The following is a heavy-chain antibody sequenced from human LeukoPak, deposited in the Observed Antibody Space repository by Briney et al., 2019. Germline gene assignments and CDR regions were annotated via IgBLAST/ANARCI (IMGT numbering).Heavy chain of an antibody. CDR1: GGSISSGSYY. CDR2: IYTSGST. CDR3: ARDLSFYFDY. J-gene: IGHJ4*02. Sequence: SETLSLTCTVSGGSISSGSYYWSWIRQPAGKGLEWIGRIYTSGSTNYNPSLKSRVTMSVDTSKSQFSLKLSSVTAADTAVYYCARDLSFYFDYWGQGTLVTVSS. V-gene: IGHV4-61*02.